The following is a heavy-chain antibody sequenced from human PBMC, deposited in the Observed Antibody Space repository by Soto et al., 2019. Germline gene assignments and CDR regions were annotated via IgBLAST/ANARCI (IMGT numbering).Heavy chain of an antibody. V-gene: IGHV1-18*01. Sequence: QVQLVQSGAEVKKPGASVKVSCKASGYTFTSYGISWVRQAPGQGLECMGWINAYNGNRKYAQKQQGRVTMTTDTSTSTAYMELRSLRSDDTAVYYCARDHAMAQFDYRGQGTLVTVSS. CDR2: INAYNGNR. J-gene: IGHJ4*02. D-gene: IGHD5-18*01. CDR1: GYTFTSYG. CDR3: ARDHAMAQFDY.